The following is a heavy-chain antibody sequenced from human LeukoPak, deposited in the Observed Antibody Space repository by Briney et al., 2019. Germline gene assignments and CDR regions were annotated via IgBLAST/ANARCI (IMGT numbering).Heavy chain of an antibody. V-gene: IGHV3-21*01. CDR3: ARDLYGDIGMDY. J-gene: IGHJ4*02. CDR2: ISSSSSYI. D-gene: IGHD4-17*01. CDR1: GFTFSSYT. Sequence: PGGSLRLSCAASGFTFSSYTMNWVRQAPGKGLEWVSSISSSSSYIYYADSVKGRFTISRDNAKNSLYLQMNSLRAEDTAVYYCARDLYGDIGMDYWGQGTLVTVSS.